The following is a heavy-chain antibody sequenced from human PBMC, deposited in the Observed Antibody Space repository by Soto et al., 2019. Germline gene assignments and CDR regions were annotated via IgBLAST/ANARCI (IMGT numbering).Heavy chain of an antibody. V-gene: IGHV3-53*01. Sequence: PGGSLRLSCAAAGFTVSSNYMTWVRQAPGKGLEWVSVIYSGGSTNYADSVKGRFTISRDNSKNTLYLQINSLRAEDTAVYYCARGFNWLDYWGQGTLVTVSS. CDR2: IYSGGST. CDR3: ARGFNWLDY. CDR1: GFTVSSNY. D-gene: IGHD5-12*01. J-gene: IGHJ4*02.